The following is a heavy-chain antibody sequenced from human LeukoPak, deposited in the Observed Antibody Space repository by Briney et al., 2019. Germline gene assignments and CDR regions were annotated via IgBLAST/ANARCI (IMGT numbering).Heavy chain of an antibody. Sequence: SETLSLTCSVSSDPFTNYFWSWVRQPPGKGLECIGYVYFDGTTNYNPSLMSRVTISVNATKNQFSLRLNSVTALDTAVYFCARLTVGLYFDAWGQGALVTVSA. CDR1: SDPFTNYF. V-gene: IGHV4-59*08. D-gene: IGHD2-21*02. CDR3: ARLTVGLYFDA. J-gene: IGHJ4*02. CDR2: VYFDGTT.